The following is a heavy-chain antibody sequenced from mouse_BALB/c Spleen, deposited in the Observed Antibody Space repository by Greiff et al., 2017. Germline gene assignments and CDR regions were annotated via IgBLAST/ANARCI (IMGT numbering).Heavy chain of an antibody. V-gene: IGHV5-17*02. J-gene: IGHJ4*01. Sequence: EVMLVESGGGLVQPGGSRKLSCAASGFTFSSFGMHWVRQAPEKGLEWVAYISSGSSTIYYADTVKGRFTISRDNPKNTLFLQMTSLRSEDTAMYYCARVTMITSYAMDYWGQGTSVTVSS. D-gene: IGHD2-4*01. CDR3: ARVTMITSYAMDY. CDR2: ISSGSSTI. CDR1: GFTFSSFG.